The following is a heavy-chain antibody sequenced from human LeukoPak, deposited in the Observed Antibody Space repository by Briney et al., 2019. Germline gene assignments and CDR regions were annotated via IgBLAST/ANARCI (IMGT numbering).Heavy chain of an antibody. Sequence: SGTLSLTCAVSGGSISSSNWWSWVRQPPGKGLEWIGEVYHSGSTNYNPSLKSRVTISVDKSKNQFSLKLSSVTAADTAVYYCARIGIAAAGTGFDYWGQGTLVTVSS. CDR3: ARIGIAAAGTGFDY. D-gene: IGHD6-13*01. CDR1: GGSISSSNW. J-gene: IGHJ4*02. CDR2: VYHSGST. V-gene: IGHV4-4*02.